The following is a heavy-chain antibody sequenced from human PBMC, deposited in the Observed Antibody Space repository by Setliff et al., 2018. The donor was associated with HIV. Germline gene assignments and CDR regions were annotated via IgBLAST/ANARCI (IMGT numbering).Heavy chain of an antibody. J-gene: IGHJ4*02. V-gene: IGHV1-69*10. D-gene: IGHD3-10*01. Sequence: SVKVSCKASGYTFTSYGISWVRQAPGQGLEWMGGIIPILGIANYAQKFQGRVTITTDESTSTAYMELSSLRSEDTAVYYCARTRSDYYGSGSYATFDYWGQGTLVTVSS. CDR1: GYTFTSYG. CDR2: IIPILGIA. CDR3: ARTRSDYYGSGSYATFDY.